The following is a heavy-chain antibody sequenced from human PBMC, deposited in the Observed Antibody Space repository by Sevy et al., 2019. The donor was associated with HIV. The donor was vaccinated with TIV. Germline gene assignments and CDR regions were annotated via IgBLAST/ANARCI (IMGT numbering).Heavy chain of an antibody. J-gene: IGHJ5*02. CDR2: IIPIFGTA. CDR1: GGTFSSYA. CDR3: ARDDCSSTSCYENWFDP. Sequence: ASVKVSCKASGGTFSSYAISWVRQAPGQVLEWIGGIIPIFGTANYAQKFQGRVTITADESTSTAYMELSSLRSEDTAVYYCARDDCSSTSCYENWFDPWGQGTLVTVSS. V-gene: IGHV1-69*13. D-gene: IGHD2-2*01.